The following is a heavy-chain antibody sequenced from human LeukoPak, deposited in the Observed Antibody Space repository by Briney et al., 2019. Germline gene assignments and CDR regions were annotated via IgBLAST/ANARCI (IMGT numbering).Heavy chain of an antibody. Sequence: GGSLRLSCAASGFTFSSYAMSWVRQAPGKGLEWVTVIWYDGSNKYYADSVKGRFTISRDNSKNTLYLQMNSLRAEDTAVYYCARVRAPGIAVAGTYFDYWGQGTLVTVSS. J-gene: IGHJ4*02. V-gene: IGHV3-33*08. CDR3: ARVRAPGIAVAGTYFDY. CDR1: GFTFSSYA. CDR2: IWYDGSNK. D-gene: IGHD6-19*01.